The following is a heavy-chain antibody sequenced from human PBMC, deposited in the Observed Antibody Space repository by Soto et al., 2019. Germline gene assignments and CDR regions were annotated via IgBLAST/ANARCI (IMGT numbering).Heavy chain of an antibody. J-gene: IGHJ4*02. CDR2: INHSGTT. CDR3: ARHIAVPRTRGFDY. CDR1: GGSITTNW. Sequence: QVHLQESGPGLVKPSGTLSLTCAVSGGSITTNWWSWVRQPPGKGLEWIGEINHSGTTNYNPSLRGRGTITVDKSTNQFSLNLNSVAAAVSAIYYCARHIAVPRTRGFDYWGQGNLVNVSS. V-gene: IGHV4-4*02. D-gene: IGHD6-19*01.